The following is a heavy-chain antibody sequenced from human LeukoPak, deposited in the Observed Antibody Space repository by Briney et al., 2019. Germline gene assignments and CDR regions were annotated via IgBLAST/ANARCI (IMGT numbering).Heavy chain of an antibody. J-gene: IGHJ4*02. V-gene: IGHV4-4*07. CDR1: GGSISSYY. CDR3: ARGSVRGIQLWYPTPFDY. Sequence: SETLSLTCTVSGGSISSYYWSWIRQPAGKGLEWIGRIYTSGSTSYNPSLRSRVTMSVDTSKNQFSLKLSSVTAADTAVYYCARGSVRGIQLWYPTPFDYWGQGTLVTVSS. CDR2: IYTSGST. D-gene: IGHD5-18*01.